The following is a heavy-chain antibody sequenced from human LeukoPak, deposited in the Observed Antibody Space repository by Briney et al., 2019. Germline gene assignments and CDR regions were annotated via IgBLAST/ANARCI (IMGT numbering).Heavy chain of an antibody. CDR1: GYTLTELS. V-gene: IGHV1-24*01. Sequence: GASVKVSCKVSGYTLTELSMHWVRQAPGKGLGWMGGFDPEDGETINAQKFQGRVTMTEDTSTDTAYMELSSLRSEDTAVYYCATDGDRYGYELDYWGQGTLVTVSS. CDR2: FDPEDGET. CDR3: ATDGDRYGYELDY. J-gene: IGHJ4*02. D-gene: IGHD5-18*01.